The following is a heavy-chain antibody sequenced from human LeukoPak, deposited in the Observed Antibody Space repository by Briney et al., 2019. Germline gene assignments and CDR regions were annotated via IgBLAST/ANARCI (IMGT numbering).Heavy chain of an antibody. CDR1: GGSFSGYY. Sequence: PSETLSLTCAVYGGSFSGYYWSWIRQPPGKGLEWIGEINHSGSTNYNPSLKSRVTISVDTSKNQFSLKLSSVTAADTAVYYCARGKIVLMVYAIQGGFDYWGQGTLVTVSS. CDR3: ARGKIVLMVYAIQGGFDY. V-gene: IGHV4-34*01. J-gene: IGHJ4*02. CDR2: INHSGST. D-gene: IGHD2-8*01.